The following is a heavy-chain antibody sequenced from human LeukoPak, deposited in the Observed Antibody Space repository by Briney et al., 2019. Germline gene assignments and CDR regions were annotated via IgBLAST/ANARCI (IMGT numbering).Heavy chain of an antibody. Sequence: ASVKVSCKASGYTFTGYYMHWLRQAPGQGLEWMGRINPNSGGTNYAHKFQGRVTITRDTFISTAYMELSRLRSDDTAVYYCARSQMVYARGGIDWGQGTLVTVSS. CDR1: GYTFTGYY. V-gene: IGHV1-2*06. CDR2: INPNSGGT. CDR3: ARSQMVYARGGID. D-gene: IGHD2-8*01. J-gene: IGHJ4*02.